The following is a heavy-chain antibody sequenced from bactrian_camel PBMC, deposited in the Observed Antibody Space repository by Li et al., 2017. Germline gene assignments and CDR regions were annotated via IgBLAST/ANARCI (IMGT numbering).Heavy chain of an antibody. Sequence: VQLVESGGGSVEAGGSLTLSCTISLVSGVTYSSYSMAWFRQAAGKEREGVAALYTGGGSTYYSDSVKGRFTISRDNAKNTLYLQLNGLKTEDTAMYYCVQKVDYSGAYYYAYWGQGTQVTVS. CDR2: LYTGGGST. CDR1: GVTYSSYS. J-gene: IGHJ4*01. V-gene: IGHV3S1*01. D-gene: IGHD2*01. CDR3: VQKVDYSGAYYYAY.